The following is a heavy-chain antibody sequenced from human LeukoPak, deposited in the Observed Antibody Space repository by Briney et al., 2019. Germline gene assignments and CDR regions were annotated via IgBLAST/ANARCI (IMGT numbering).Heavy chain of an antibody. CDR2: INPSGGST. D-gene: IGHD3-22*01. V-gene: IGHV1-46*03. Sequence: ASVKVSCKASGYTFTNYYMHWVRQAPGQGLEWMGIINPSGGSTSYAQKFQGRVTMTRDTSTTTVYMELSSLRSEDTAVYSCARDRTGYYYDSSGYYFDAFDNWGQGTMVTVSS. J-gene: IGHJ3*02. CDR1: GYTFTNYY. CDR3: ARDRTGYYYDSSGYYFDAFDN.